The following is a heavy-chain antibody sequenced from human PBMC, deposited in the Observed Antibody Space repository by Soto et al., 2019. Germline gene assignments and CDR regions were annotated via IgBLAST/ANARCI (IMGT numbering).Heavy chain of an antibody. J-gene: IGHJ4*02. CDR3: AITYYYDSSGYYPGSYFDY. CDR1: GFTFSSYS. V-gene: IGHV3-23*01. D-gene: IGHD3-22*01. Sequence: GGSLRLSCAASGFTFSSYSMSWVRQAPWKGLEWVSAISGSGGSTYYADSVKGRFTISRDNSKNTLYLQMKSLRAEATAVYYCAITYYYDSSGYYPGSYFDYSGQGTLVALSS. CDR2: ISGSGGST.